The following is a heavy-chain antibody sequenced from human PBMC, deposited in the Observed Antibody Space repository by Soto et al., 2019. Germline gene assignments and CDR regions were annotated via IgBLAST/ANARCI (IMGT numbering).Heavy chain of an antibody. CDR2: IIPIFGTA. CDR1: GGTFSSYA. J-gene: IGHJ6*02. CDR3: GKTTVTTAYYYGMDV. V-gene: IGHV1-69*01. D-gene: IGHD4-17*01. Sequence: QVQLVQSGAEVKKPGSSVKVSCTASGGTFSSYAISWVRQAPGQGLEWMGGIIPIFGTANYAQKFQGRVTITADESTSTAYMELSSLSSEDTAVYYCGKTTVTTAYYYGMDVWGQGTTVTVSS.